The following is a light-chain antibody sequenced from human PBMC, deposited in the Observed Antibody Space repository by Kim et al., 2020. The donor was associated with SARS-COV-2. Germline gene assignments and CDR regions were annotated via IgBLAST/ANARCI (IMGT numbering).Light chain of an antibody. Sequence: SELPQDPAVSVALGQTVRITCQGDSLRSYYASWYQQKPGQAPVLVIYGKNNRPSGIPDRFSGSSSGNTASLTITGAQAEDEADYYCNSRDSSGNHLVFG. CDR3: NSRDSSGNHLV. CDR1: SLRSYY. V-gene: IGLV3-19*01. J-gene: IGLJ3*02. CDR2: GKN.